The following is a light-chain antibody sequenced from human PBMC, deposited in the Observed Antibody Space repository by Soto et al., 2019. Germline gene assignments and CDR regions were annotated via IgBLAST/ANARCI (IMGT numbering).Light chain of an antibody. Sequence: SVLPQPPSASGSLGQSVTLSCPGTSSDVGGYNYVSWYQQHPGKAPKLMISEVSKRPSGVPDRFSGSKSGNTASLTVSGLQAEDEADYYCSSYVGSKVFGGGTKVTVL. CDR1: SSDVGGYNY. CDR3: SSYVGSKV. CDR2: EVS. V-gene: IGLV2-8*01. J-gene: IGLJ3*02.